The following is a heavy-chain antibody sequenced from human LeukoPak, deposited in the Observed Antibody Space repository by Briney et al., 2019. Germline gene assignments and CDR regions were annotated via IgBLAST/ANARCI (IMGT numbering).Heavy chain of an antibody. CDR2: IWYDGSKK. CDR3: ARLSGSSLDY. Sequence: PGGSLRLSCAASGFTFSSNGMEWVRQAPGKGLEWVALIWYDGSKKYYADSVKGRSTISRDNSKSMLYLQMNSLRDEDTAVYYCARLSGSSLDYWGQGTLVTVSS. V-gene: IGHV3-33*01. CDR1: GFTFSSNG. J-gene: IGHJ4*02. D-gene: IGHD1-26*01.